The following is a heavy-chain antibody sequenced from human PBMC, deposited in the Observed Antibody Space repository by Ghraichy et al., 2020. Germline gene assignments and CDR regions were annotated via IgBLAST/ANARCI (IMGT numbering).Heavy chain of an antibody. J-gene: IGHJ5*02. CDR1: GGSITGYY. V-gene: IGHV4-59*01. D-gene: IGHD6-13*01. CDR3: ARGLGAAGTRWFDP. CDR2: IFYTGTT. Sequence: SETLSLTCTVSGGSITGYYWNWIRQTPGKGLEWIGYIFYTGTTNYNPSLKSRVTITLDPSKNQFSLNLSSVTAADTAVYYCARGLGAAGTRWFDPWGQGTLVTVSS.